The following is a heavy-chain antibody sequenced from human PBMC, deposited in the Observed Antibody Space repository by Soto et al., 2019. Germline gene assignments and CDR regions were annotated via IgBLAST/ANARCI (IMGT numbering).Heavy chain of an antibody. CDR1: GFTFSSYG. J-gene: IGHJ4*02. CDR2: IWYDGSNK. V-gene: IGHV3-33*01. CDR3: ARQGPPPYSGSYYPLYYFDY. D-gene: IGHD1-26*01. Sequence: RLSCAASGFTFSSYGMHWVRQAPGKGLEWMAVIWYDGSNKYYADSVKGRFTISRDNSKNTLYLQMNSLRAEDTAVYYCARQGPPPYSGSYYPLYYFDYWGQGTLVTVSS.